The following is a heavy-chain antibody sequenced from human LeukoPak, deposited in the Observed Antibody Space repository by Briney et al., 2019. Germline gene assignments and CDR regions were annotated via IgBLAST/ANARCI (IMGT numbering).Heavy chain of an antibody. D-gene: IGHD5-24*01. V-gene: IGHV3-33*01. CDR1: GFTFSSYG. CDR3: ARGRDGSNGFSDY. CDR2: IWYDGSNK. J-gene: IGHJ4*02. Sequence: GRSLRLSCAASGFTFSSYGMHWVRQAPGKGLEWVAVIWYDGSNKYYADSVKGRFTISRDNSKNTLYLQMNSLRAEDTAVYYCARGRDGSNGFSDYWGQGTLVTVSS.